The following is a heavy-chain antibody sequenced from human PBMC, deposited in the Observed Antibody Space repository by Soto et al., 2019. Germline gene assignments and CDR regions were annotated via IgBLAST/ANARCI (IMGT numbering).Heavy chain of an antibody. CDR3: ARGVYKLLHYYYGMDV. V-gene: IGHV1-8*01. J-gene: IGHJ6*02. CDR2: MNPNSGNT. CDR1: GYTFTSYD. Sequence: ASVKVSCKASGYTFTSYDINWVRQATGQGLEWMGWMNPNSGNTGYAQKFQGRVTMTRNTSISTAYMELSSLRSEDTAVYYCARGVYKLLHYYYGMDVWGQGTTVTVYS. D-gene: IGHD2-2*01.